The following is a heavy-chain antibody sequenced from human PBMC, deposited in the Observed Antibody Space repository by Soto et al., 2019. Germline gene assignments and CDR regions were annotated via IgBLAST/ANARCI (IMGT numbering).Heavy chain of an antibody. Sequence: ASETLSLTCPVSGDSISSSSYYCDGIRQPPGKGLEWIGSIYYSGSTYYNPSLKSRVTISVDTSKNQFSLKLSSVTAADTAVYYCARQYCSGGSCYEVDYWGQGTLFTVSS. J-gene: IGHJ4*02. D-gene: IGHD2-15*01. CDR3: ARQYCSGGSCYEVDY. CDR2: IYYSGST. CDR1: GDSISSSSYY. V-gene: IGHV4-39*01.